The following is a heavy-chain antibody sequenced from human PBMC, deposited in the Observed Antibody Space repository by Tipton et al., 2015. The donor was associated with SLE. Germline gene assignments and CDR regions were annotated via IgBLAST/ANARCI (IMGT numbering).Heavy chain of an antibody. V-gene: IGHV4-61*02. Sequence: TLSLTCTVSGGSISSGSYYWSWIRQPAGRGLEWIGRIYTSGSTNYNPSLRSRVTISVDTSKNQFSLKLSSVTAADTAVYYCARVGGGWAYDAFDIWGQGTMVTVSS. CDR1: GGSISSGSYY. CDR2: IYTSGST. D-gene: IGHD2-15*01. CDR3: ARVGGGWAYDAFDI. J-gene: IGHJ3*02.